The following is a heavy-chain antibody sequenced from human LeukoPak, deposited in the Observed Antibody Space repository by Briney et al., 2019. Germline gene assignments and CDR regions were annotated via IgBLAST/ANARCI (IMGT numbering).Heavy chain of an antibody. CDR1: GYSFTSYW. CDR3: ARRRLSRLSATSFAY. CDR2: IYPGDSDT. V-gene: IGHV5-51*01. Sequence: GESLKISCKGSGYSFTSYWIGWVRQMPGKGLEWMGIIYPGDSDTRYSPSFQGQVTISADKPISTAYLQWSSLKAVDPGVYYCARRRLSRLSATSFAYWGQGTLVTVSS. D-gene: IGHD3-16*02. J-gene: IGHJ4*02.